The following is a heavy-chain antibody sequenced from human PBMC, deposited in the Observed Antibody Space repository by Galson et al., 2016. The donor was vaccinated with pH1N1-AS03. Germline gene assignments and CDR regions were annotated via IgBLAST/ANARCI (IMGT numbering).Heavy chain of an antibody. Sequence: SVKVSCKASGNTFYTYGFSWVRQAPGQGLEWVGWISNYNGNPTSYAQKYQDRVFMTTDTSTTTAYMELRSLRSDDTAVYYCASGSGNSDVLEHWGQGTLVIVSS. V-gene: IGHV1-18*01. D-gene: IGHD1-26*01. CDR1: GNTFYTYG. J-gene: IGHJ1*01. CDR3: ASGSGNSDVLEH. CDR2: ISNYNGNPT.